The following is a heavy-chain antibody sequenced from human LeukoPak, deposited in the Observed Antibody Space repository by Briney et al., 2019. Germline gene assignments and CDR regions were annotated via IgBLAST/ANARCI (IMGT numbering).Heavy chain of an antibody. CDR3: AKLSVTDIGDAFDI. D-gene: IGHD3-9*01. Sequence: GGSLRLSCAASGFTVSSNYMSWVRQAPGKGLEWVAFIRYDGSNKYYADSVKGRFTISRDNSKNTLYLQMNSLRAEDTAVYYCAKLSVTDIGDAFDIWGQGTMVTVSS. V-gene: IGHV3-30*02. CDR2: IRYDGSNK. CDR1: GFTVSSNY. J-gene: IGHJ3*02.